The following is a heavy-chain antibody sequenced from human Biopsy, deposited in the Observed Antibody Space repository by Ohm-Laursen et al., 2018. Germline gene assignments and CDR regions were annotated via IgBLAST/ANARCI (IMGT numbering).Heavy chain of an antibody. CDR1: GGSLSSYS. D-gene: IGHD1-14*01. CDR3: ARDRDRRGWFDP. Sequence: SETLSLTCIVSGGSLSSYSWSWIRQPAGKGLEWIGQIYTSGITNYNPSLKSRVTVSVDTSKNKFSLRVSSVTAADTAVYYCARDRDRRGWFDPWGQGTLVTVSS. V-gene: IGHV4-4*07. J-gene: IGHJ5*02. CDR2: IYTSGIT.